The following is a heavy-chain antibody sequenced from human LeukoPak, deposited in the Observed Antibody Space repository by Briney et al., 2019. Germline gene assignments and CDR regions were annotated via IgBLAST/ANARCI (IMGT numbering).Heavy chain of an antibody. CDR2: IYYSGST. D-gene: IGHD2-15*01. Sequence: SETLSLTCTVSGGSISSYYWSWIRQPPGKGLEWIGYIYYSGSTNYNPSLKSRVTISVDTSKNQFSLKLSSVTAADTAVYYCAREYCSGGSCYSFSAFNIWGQGTMVTVSS. CDR3: AREYCSGGSCYSFSAFNI. CDR1: GGSISSYY. V-gene: IGHV4-59*01. J-gene: IGHJ3*02.